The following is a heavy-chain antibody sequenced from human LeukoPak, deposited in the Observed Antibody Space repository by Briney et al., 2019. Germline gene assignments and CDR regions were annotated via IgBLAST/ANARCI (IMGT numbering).Heavy chain of an antibody. CDR3: ARKQRFCSSSTCRYVGIDY. Sequence: SETLSLTCTVSGYSISSGYYWGWIRQPPGKGLEWIGNIYPTGSTYYNPSLKSRVTISVDTSKNQFSLKVSSVTAADTAVYYCARKQRFCSSSTCRYVGIDYWGQGTLVTVSS. CDR2: IYPTGST. V-gene: IGHV4-38-2*02. J-gene: IGHJ4*02. CDR1: GYSISSGYY. D-gene: IGHD2-2*01.